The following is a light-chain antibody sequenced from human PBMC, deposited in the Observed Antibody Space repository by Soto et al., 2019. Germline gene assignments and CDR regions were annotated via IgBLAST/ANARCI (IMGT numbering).Light chain of an antibody. Sequence: DFQMTQSPSTLSASVGDRVTITCRASQSISNWLAWYQHQSGKAPKLLIYQASSLESGVPSRFSGSGSGTEFPLTKSSLQPDDVGTYYCQQYHGRWTYGKGNQVDIK. CDR3: QQYHGRWT. CDR2: QAS. J-gene: IGKJ1*01. V-gene: IGKV1-5*03. CDR1: QSISNW.